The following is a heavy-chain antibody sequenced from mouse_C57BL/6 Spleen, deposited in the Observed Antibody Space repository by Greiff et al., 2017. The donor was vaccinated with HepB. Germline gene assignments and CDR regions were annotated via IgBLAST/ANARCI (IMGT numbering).Heavy chain of an antibody. CDR3: ARVYDYAMDY. CDR2: IYPGSGNT. V-gene: IGHV1-66*01. J-gene: IGHJ4*01. D-gene: IGHD2-3*01. CDR1: GYSFTSYY. Sequence: QVQLQQSGPELVKPGASVKISCKASGYSFTSYYIHWVKQRPGQGLEWIGWIYPGSGNTKYNEKFKGKATLTADTSSSTAYMQLSSLTSEDSAVYYCARVYDYAMDYWGQGTSVTVSS.